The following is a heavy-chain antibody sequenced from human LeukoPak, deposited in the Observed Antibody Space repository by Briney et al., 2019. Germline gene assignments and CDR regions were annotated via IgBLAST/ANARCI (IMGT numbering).Heavy chain of an antibody. CDR1: GFTFSSYG. Sequence: QSGGSLRLSCAASGFTFSSYGMSWVRQAPGKGLEWVSAISGSGGSTYYADSVKGRFTISRDNAKNTLYLQMNSLRAEDTAVYYCARVTSSGWEYFDYWGQGTLVTVSS. J-gene: IGHJ4*02. V-gene: IGHV3-23*01. D-gene: IGHD6-19*01. CDR2: ISGSGGST. CDR3: ARVTSSGWEYFDY.